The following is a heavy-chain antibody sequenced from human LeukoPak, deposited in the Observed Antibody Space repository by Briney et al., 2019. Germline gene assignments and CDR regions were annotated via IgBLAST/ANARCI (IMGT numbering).Heavy chain of an antibody. CDR3: ARDRDCGDGGCYPHFDY. J-gene: IGHJ4*02. D-gene: IGHD2-15*01. Sequence: WGSLRLSCAASGFTFSSTWMSWVRQSPGKGLEWVANIRQDGSDRYYIDSVRGRFTISRDNAKNSLSLQMNSLRVEDTAVYYCARDRDCGDGGCYPHFDYWGQGVQVTVSS. CDR1: GFTFSSTW. CDR2: IRQDGSDR. V-gene: IGHV3-7*01.